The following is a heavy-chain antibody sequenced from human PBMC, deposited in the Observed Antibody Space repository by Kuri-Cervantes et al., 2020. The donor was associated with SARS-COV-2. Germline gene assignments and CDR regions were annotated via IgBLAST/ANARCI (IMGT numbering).Heavy chain of an antibody. J-gene: IGHJ3*02. Sequence: ASVKVSCKASGYTFTGYYMHWVRQAPGQGLEWMGRINPNSGGTNYAQKFQGRVTMTRDTSISTAYMELSRLRSDDTAVYYCARALLRSLTNDAFDIWGQGTMVTVSS. CDR3: ARALLRSLTNDAFDI. CDR1: GYTFTGYY. CDR2: INPNSGGT. V-gene: IGHV1-2*06.